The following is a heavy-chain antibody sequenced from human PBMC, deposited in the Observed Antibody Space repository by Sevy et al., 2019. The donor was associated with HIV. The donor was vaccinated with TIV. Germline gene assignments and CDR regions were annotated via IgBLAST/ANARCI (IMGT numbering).Heavy chain of an antibody. Sequence: GGSLRLSCAASGFTFSSYNMNWVRQAPGKALEWVSSISSSSTNIYCADSVKGRFTISRDNAKKSLYLQMNSLRAEDTAVYYCARERGYSYGYEDYWGQGTLVTVSS. D-gene: IGHD5-18*01. CDR2: ISSSSTNI. CDR3: ARERGYSYGYEDY. V-gene: IGHV3-21*01. CDR1: GFTFSSYN. J-gene: IGHJ4*02.